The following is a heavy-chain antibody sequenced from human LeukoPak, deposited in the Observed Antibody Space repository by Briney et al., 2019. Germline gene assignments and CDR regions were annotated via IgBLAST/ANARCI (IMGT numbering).Heavy chain of an antibody. V-gene: IGHV3-11*04. J-gene: IGHJ3*02. CDR3: ARDIVVVVAAMAPAFDI. CDR1: GFTFSDYY. Sequence: GGSLRLSCAASGFTFSDYYMSWIRQAPGKGLEWVSYISSSGSTIYYADSVKGRFTISRDNAKNSLYLQMNSLRAEDTAVYYCARDIVVVVAAMAPAFDIWGQGTMVTVSS. D-gene: IGHD2-15*01. CDR2: ISSSGSTI.